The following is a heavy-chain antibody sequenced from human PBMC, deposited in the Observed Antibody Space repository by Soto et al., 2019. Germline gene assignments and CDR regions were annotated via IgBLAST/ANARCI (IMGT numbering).Heavy chain of an antibody. CDR3: ARASRLEQQLVDY. V-gene: IGHV1-2*04. J-gene: IGHJ4*02. CDR2: INPNSGGT. Sequence: ASVKVSCKASGYTFTGYYMHWVRQAPGQGLEWMGWINPNSGGTNYAQKFQGWVTMTRDTSISTAYMELSRLRSDDTAVYYCARASRLEQQLVDYWGQGTLVTVSS. CDR1: GYTFTGYY. D-gene: IGHD6-13*01.